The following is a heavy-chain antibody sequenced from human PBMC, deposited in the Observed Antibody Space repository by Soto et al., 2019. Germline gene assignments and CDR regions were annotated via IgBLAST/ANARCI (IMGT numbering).Heavy chain of an antibody. Sequence: SETLSLTCAVYGGSFSGYYWSWIRQPPGKGLEWIGEINHSGSTNYNPSLKSRVTISVDTSKNQFSLKLSSVTAADTAVYYCASELYGSGSYWYYYGMXVWGQGTTVTVSS. CDR3: ASELYGSGSYWYYYGMXV. J-gene: IGHJ6*02. V-gene: IGHV4-34*01. CDR1: GGSFSGYY. CDR2: INHSGST. D-gene: IGHD3-10*01.